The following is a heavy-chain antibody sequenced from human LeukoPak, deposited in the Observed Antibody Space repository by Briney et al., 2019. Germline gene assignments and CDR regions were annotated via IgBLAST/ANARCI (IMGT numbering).Heavy chain of an antibody. J-gene: IGHJ4*02. D-gene: IGHD2-21*02. Sequence: SETLSLTCTVSVDSISTYYWSWIRQPPGKGLEWIGYIHYSGSTNHNPSLKSRVTISADTSKNQFSLKLSSVTAADTAVYYCARDNEYCGGDCYVIWGQGTLVTVSS. CDR1: VDSISTYY. CDR2: IHYSGST. V-gene: IGHV4-59*01. CDR3: ARDNEYCGGDCYVI.